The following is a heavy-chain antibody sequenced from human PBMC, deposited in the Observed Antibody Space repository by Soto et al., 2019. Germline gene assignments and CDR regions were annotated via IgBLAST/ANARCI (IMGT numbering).Heavy chain of an antibody. Sequence: GGSLRLSCAASGFTFSSYGMHWVRQAPGKGLEWVAVISYDGSNKYYADSVKGRFTISRDNSKNTLYLQMNSLRAEDTAVYYCAKETHLDGSGKYFGYWGKGTLGTVAA. CDR1: GFTFSSYG. D-gene: IGHD3-10*01. CDR2: ISYDGSNK. CDR3: AKETHLDGSGKYFGY. J-gene: IGHJ4*02. V-gene: IGHV3-30*18.